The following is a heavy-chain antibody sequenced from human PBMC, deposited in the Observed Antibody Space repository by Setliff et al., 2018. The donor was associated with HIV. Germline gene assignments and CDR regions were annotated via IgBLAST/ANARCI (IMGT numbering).Heavy chain of an antibody. J-gene: IGHJ5*02. V-gene: IGHV4-4*07. D-gene: IGHD3-10*01. Sequence: SETLSLTCTLSGGSFGDYHWSWIRQPAGRGLEWIGRILRSGTTDYKFSLKSRVTISIDTSRNQFSLRLTSVTAEDTAVYYGARDRHYSGLGSYGPWGPGTLVTVSS. CDR3: ARDRHYSGLGSYGP. CDR1: GGSFGDYH. CDR2: ILRSGTT.